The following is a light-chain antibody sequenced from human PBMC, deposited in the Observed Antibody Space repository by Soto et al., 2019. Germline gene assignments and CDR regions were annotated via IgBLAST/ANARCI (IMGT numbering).Light chain of an antibody. CDR3: QQRSNWPPVT. CDR1: QSVSSRY. CDR2: GAS. Sequence: ETVLTQSPGTLSLSPGERATLSCRASQSVSSRYLAWYQQKPGQAPRLLIYGASSRATGIPDRFSGSGSGTDFTLTISRLEPEDFAVYYCQQRSNWPPVTFGGGTKVEIK. J-gene: IGKJ4*01. V-gene: IGKV3D-20*02.